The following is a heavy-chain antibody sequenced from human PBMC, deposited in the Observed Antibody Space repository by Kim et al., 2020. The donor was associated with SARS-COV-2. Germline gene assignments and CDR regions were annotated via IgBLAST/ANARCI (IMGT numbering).Heavy chain of an antibody. D-gene: IGHD1-26*01. CDR2: IFNNGR. CDR1: GGSISSYY. V-gene: IGHV4-59*13. CDR3: ARASSYYVIDY. Sequence: SETLSLTYTVSGGSISSYYWSWVRQPPGKGLEWIGYIFNNGRNYNPSLKSRVTISVDTSKNQFSLKLSSVTAADTAMYYCARASSYYVIDYWGQGTLVTVSS. J-gene: IGHJ4*02.